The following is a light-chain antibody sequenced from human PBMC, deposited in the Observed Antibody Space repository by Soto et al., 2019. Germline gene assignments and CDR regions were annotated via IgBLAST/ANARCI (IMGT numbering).Light chain of an antibody. CDR2: DVT. CDR1: SSDVGAFNF. V-gene: IGLV2-14*01. J-gene: IGLJ3*02. CDR3: SSFTRSNTLV. Sequence: QSALAQPASVSGSLGQSITISCTGTSSDVGAFNFVSWYQHHPDKTPTLLIYDVTNRPSGVSNRFSGSKSGNTASLTISGLQAEDEAHYYCSSFTRSNTLVFGGGSRLPVL.